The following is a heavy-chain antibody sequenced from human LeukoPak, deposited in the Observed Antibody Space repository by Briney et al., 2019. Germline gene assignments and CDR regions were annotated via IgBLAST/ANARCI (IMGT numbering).Heavy chain of an antibody. CDR2: ISGSGGST. D-gene: IGHD2-2*02. V-gene: IGHV3-23*01. CDR1: GFTFSNYA. J-gene: IGHJ3*01. CDR3: AKGRTEYAYTSDALDV. Sequence: PGGSLRLSCAASGFTFSNYAMSWVRQAPGKGLEWVSGISGSGGSTYYADSVKGRFTISRDNSKNTLYLQMNSLRAEDAAVYYCAKGRTEYAYTSDALDVWGHGTKITVSS.